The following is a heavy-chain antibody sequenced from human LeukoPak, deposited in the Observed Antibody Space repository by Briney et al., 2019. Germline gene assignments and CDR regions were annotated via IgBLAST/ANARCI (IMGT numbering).Heavy chain of an antibody. D-gene: IGHD3-3*01. Sequence: SETLSLTCAVYGGSFSGYYWSWIRQPPGKGLEWIGEINHSGSTNYNPSLKSRVTISVDTSKNQFSLKLSSVTAADMAVYYCARGRGITIFFFPNLYYFDYWGQGTLVTVSS. CDR1: GGSFSGYY. CDR3: ARGRGITIFFFPNLYYFDY. CDR2: INHSGST. V-gene: IGHV4-34*01. J-gene: IGHJ4*02.